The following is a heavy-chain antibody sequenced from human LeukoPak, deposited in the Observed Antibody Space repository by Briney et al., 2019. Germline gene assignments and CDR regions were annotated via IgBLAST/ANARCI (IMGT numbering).Heavy chain of an antibody. D-gene: IGHD3-3*01. CDR2: IDAGNGNT. V-gene: IGHV1-3*01. Sequence: ASVKVSCKASGYTFTSYAMHWVRQAPGQRLEWMGWIDAGNGNTKYSQKFQGRVIITRDISASTAYMELSSLRSEDTAVYYCAKDRVPYDFWSGYLQYWGQGTLVTVSS. J-gene: IGHJ4*02. CDR1: GYTFTSYA. CDR3: AKDRVPYDFWSGYLQY.